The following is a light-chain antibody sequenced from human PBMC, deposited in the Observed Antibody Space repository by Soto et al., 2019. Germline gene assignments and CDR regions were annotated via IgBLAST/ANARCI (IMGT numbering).Light chain of an antibody. CDR2: GAS. CDR1: QTVIRNY. V-gene: IGKV3-20*01. CDR3: QQYANSPIT. J-gene: IGKJ5*01. Sequence: EILMTQSPASLSVSPGERATLSCRASQTVIRNYLAWHQQKPGQTPRLLVYGASSRATGIPDRFSGSGSGTDFTLTINRLEPEDFAVYYCQQYANSPITFGQGTRLEIK.